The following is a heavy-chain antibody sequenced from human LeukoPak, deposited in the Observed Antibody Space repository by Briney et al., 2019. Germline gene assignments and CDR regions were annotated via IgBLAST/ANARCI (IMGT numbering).Heavy chain of an antibody. CDR2: ISSSSSYI. CDR1: GFTFSSYS. CDR3: ARDSANDYGDLYGMDV. D-gene: IGHD4-17*01. Sequence: PGGSLRLSCAASGFTFSSYSMNWVRQAPGKGLEWVSSISSSSSYIYYADSVKGRFTISRDNSKNTLYLQMNSLRAEDTAVYYCARDSANDYGDLYGMDVWGQGTTVTVSS. J-gene: IGHJ6*02. V-gene: IGHV3-21*01.